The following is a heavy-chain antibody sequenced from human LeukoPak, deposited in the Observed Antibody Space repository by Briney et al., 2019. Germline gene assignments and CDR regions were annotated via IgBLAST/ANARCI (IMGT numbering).Heavy chain of an antibody. V-gene: IGHV1-69*13. CDR3: ATVAPPPRDFDY. Sequence: SVKVSCKASGGTFSSYAISWVRQAPGQGLEWMGGIIPIFGAANCAQKVQGRVTITADESTSTAYMELSSLRSEDPAVYYCATVAPPPRDFDYWGQGTLVTVSS. CDR1: GGTFSSYA. D-gene: IGHD4-23*01. CDR2: IIPIFGAA. J-gene: IGHJ4*02.